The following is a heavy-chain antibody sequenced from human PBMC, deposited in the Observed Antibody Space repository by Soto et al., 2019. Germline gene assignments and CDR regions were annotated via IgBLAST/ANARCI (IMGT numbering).Heavy chain of an antibody. V-gene: IGHV1-69*13. D-gene: IGHD3-10*01. Sequence: SVKVSCKASGGTFSSYAISWVRQAPGQGLEWMGGIIPIFGTANYAQKFQGRVTITADESTSTAYMELSSLRSEDTAVYYCAKDLFGELFPNWFDPWGQGTLVTVSS. CDR1: GGTFSSYA. CDR2: IIPIFGTA. CDR3: AKDLFGELFPNWFDP. J-gene: IGHJ5*02.